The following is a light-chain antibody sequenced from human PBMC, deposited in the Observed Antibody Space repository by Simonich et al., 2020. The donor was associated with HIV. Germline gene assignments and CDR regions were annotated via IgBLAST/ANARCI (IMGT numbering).Light chain of an antibody. CDR1: NSDVGSYNY. CDR2: DVS. Sequence: QSALTQPASVSGSPGQSITISCTGTNSDVGSYNYVSWYQQHPGKAPKLMMYDVSKRPSGCSNRFSGSKSGNTAALTISGLQAEDEADYYCCSYAGSSTWVFGGGTKLTVL. V-gene: IGLV2-23*02. CDR3: CSYAGSSTWV. J-gene: IGLJ3*02.